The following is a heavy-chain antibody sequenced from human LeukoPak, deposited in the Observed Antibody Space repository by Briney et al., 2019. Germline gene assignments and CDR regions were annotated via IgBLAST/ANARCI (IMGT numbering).Heavy chain of an antibody. CDR2: INAGNGNT. V-gene: IGHV1-3*01. D-gene: IGHD3-10*01. CDR1: GYTFTSYA. CDR3: ARERQITMVRGATTYFDY. J-gene: IGHJ4*02. Sequence: ASVKVSCKASGYTFTSYAMHWVRQAPGQRLEWMGWINAGNGNTKYSQKFQGRVTITRDTSASTAYMELSSLRSEDTAVYYCARERQITMVRGATTYFDYWGQGTLVTVSS.